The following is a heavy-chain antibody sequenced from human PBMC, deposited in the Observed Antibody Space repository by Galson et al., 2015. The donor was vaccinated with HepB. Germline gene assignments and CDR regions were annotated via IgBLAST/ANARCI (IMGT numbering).Heavy chain of an antibody. V-gene: IGHV3-21*01. CDR2: ISSSSSYI. CDR1: GFTFSSYS. D-gene: IGHD1-26*01. J-gene: IGHJ4*02. Sequence: SLRLSCAASGFTFSSYSMNWVRQAPGKGLEWVSSISSSSSYIYYADSVKGRFTISRDNAKNSLYLQMNSLRAEDTAVYYCARESYSGSPTFDYWGQGTLVTVSS. CDR3: ARESYSGSPTFDY.